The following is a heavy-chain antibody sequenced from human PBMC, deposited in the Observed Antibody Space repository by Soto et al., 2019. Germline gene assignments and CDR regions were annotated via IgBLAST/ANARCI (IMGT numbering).Heavy chain of an antibody. J-gene: IGHJ4*02. Sequence: GASVKVSCKAFGYTFTTYGISWVRQAPGQGLEWMGWISAYTGDTNYAQKFQRRVTMTTDTSTSTAYMELRSLTSDDTAVYYCARVSNSSDYWGLGTLVTVSS. V-gene: IGHV1-18*01. CDR1: GYTFTTYG. CDR3: ARVSNSSDY. CDR2: ISAYTGDT. D-gene: IGHD6-6*01.